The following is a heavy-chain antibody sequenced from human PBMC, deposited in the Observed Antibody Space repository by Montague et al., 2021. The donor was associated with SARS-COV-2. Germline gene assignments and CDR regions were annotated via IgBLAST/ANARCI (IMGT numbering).Heavy chain of an antibody. V-gene: IGHV4-34*01. CDR2: INHSGST. Sequence: SETLSLTCAVYGGSLSGYYCSWIRQPPGKGLELIGEINHSGSTNXNPSLKSRVTISLDTSKNQFSLKLSSVTAADTAVYYCARGRRRYNWRDETSYYYGMDVWGQGTTVTVSS. CDR1: GGSLSGYY. J-gene: IGHJ6*02. CDR3: ARGRRRYNWRDETSYYYGMDV. D-gene: IGHD1-20*01.